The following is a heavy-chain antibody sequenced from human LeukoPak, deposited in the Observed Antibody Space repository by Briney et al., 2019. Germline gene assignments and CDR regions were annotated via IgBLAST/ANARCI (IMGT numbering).Heavy chain of an antibody. D-gene: IGHD4-17*01. V-gene: IGHV4-59*01. J-gene: IGHJ4*02. CDR2: IYYSGST. CDR1: GGSLSSYY. CDR3: ARDAGYGDYV. Sequence: SETLSLTCTVSGGSLSSYYWSWIRQPPRKGLEWIGYIYYSGSTNYNPSLKSRVTISVDTSKNQFSLKLSSVTAADTAVYYCARDAGYGDYVWGQGTLVTVSS.